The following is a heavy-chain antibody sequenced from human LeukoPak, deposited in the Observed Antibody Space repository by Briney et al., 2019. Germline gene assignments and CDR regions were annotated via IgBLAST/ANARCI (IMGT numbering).Heavy chain of an antibody. CDR2: ISYDGSSK. D-gene: IGHD4-17*01. Sequence: GGSLRLSRAASGFTFSSYAMHWVRQAPDKGLEWVAVISYDGSSKYFAKSVKGRFTISRDNSKNTLYLQMNSLRTEDTAVYYCAKDSVTTLDYWGQGTLVTVSS. V-gene: IGHV3-30*18. CDR1: GFTFSSYA. CDR3: AKDSVTTLDY. J-gene: IGHJ4*02.